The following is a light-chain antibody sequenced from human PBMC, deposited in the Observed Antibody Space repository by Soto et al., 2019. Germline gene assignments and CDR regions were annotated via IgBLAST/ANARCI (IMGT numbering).Light chain of an antibody. CDR3: QQFDTSQYT. V-gene: IGKV3-20*01. J-gene: IGKJ2*01. Sequence: EIVLTQFPGTLSLSPGERATLSCRASQSVGSSFLAWYQQKPGEAPSLLLYGASIRATGIPDRFSGSGSGADFTLTISRLEPEDFAVYFCQQFDTSQYTFGQGTKLEIK. CDR1: QSVGSSF. CDR2: GAS.